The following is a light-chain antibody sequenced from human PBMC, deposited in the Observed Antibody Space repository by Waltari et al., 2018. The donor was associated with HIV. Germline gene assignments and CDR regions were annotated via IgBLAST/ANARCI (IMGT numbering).Light chain of an antibody. Sequence: SAVTQPASVSGLPGQSITISCTGAASDFGLDNFVACYHQQPYKLPRLIVYDVDSRASGISARFSGSKSGHTASLNISGLRAEDEAHYYCASFTGDNTLLFGGGTKVTVL. V-gene: IGLV2-14*03. J-gene: IGLJ3*02. CDR1: ASDFGLDNF. CDR3: ASFTGDNTLL. CDR2: DVD.